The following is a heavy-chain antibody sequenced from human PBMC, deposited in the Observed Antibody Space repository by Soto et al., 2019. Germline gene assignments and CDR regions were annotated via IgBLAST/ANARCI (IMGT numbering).Heavy chain of an antibody. CDR3: ARGKEHYYGSGSYYNGEDY. V-gene: IGHV1-18*04. Sequence: QVQLVQSGAEVKKPGASVKVSCKASGYTFTSYGISWVRQAPVQGLEWMGWISAYNGNTNYAQKLQGRVTMTTDTSTSTAYMELRRLRSDDTDVYYCARGKEHYYGSGSYYNGEDYWGQGTLVTVSS. CDR1: GYTFTSYG. CDR2: ISAYNGNT. D-gene: IGHD3-10*01. J-gene: IGHJ4*02.